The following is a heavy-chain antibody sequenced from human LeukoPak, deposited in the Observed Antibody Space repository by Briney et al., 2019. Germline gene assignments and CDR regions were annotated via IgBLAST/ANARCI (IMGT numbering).Heavy chain of an antibody. J-gene: IGHJ4*02. V-gene: IGHV1-2*02. D-gene: IGHD6-19*01. CDR1: GYTFTGYY. CDR2: VNPNSGVT. Sequence: GASVKVSCKASGYTFTGYYLHWVRRAPGQGLQWMGWVNPNSGVTNYAQKFQGRVTMTRDTSISTGYMELRRLRYDDTAVYYCARDLAVAGTPLGYWGQGTLVTVSS. CDR3: ARDLAVAGTPLGY.